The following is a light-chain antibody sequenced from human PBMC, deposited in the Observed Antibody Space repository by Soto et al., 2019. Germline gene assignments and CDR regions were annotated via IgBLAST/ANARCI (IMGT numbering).Light chain of an antibody. J-gene: IGKJ3*01. CDR3: HQGYSTPEVT. Sequence: DIQMTQSPSSLSASVGDRVTITCRASQSISSYLNWYQQKPGKAPKLLIYAASSLQSGVTSRFTGSGSGTAFTLTISSLQPANFAPYSWHQGYSTPEVTFGPGTKVDIK. V-gene: IGKV1-39*01. CDR2: AAS. CDR1: QSISSY.